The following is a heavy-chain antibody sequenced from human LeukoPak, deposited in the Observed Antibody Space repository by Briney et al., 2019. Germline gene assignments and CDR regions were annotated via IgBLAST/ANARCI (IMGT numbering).Heavy chain of an antibody. CDR1: GFTVSSYS. J-gene: IGHJ6*02. CDR3: ARDEDCSGGSCDYGMDV. CDR2: IWYDGSNK. D-gene: IGHD2-15*01. V-gene: IGHV3-33*08. Sequence: GGSLRLSCAASGFTVSSYSMNWVRQAPGKGLEWVAVIWYDGSNKYYADSVKGRFTISRDNSKNTLYLQMNSLRAEDTAVYYCARDEDCSGGSCDYGMDVWGQGTTVTVSS.